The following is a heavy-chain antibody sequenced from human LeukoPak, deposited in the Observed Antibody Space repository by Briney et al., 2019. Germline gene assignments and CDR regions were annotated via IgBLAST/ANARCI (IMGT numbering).Heavy chain of an antibody. CDR2: IYTSGST. CDR3: AREPDYYYYGMDV. Sequence: PSLTLSLTCTVSGGSISSGSYYWSWIWQPAGKGLEWIGRIYTSGSTNYNPSLKSRVTISVDTSKNQFSLKLSSVTAADTAVYYCAREPDYYYYGMDVWGQGTTVTVSS. CDR1: GGSISSGSYY. V-gene: IGHV4-61*02. J-gene: IGHJ6*02. D-gene: IGHD1-14*01.